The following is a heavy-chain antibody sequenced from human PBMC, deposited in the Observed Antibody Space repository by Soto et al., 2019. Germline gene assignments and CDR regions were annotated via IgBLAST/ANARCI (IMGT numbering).Heavy chain of an antibody. CDR3: ARVKSLAFEY. CDR2: IKQDGNEK. Sequence: EVQLVESGGGLVQPGGPLRLSCAASGFTFSTYWMRWVRQAPGKGLEWVANIKQDGNEKYYVDSVKSRFTISRDNAKNSLFVQMNSLGAEDTAVYYCARVKSLAFEYWGQGTLVTVSS. CDR1: GFTFSTYW. V-gene: IGHV3-7*05. J-gene: IGHJ4*02.